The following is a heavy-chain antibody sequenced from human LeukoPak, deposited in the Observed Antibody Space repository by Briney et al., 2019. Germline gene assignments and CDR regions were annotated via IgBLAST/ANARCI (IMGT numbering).Heavy chain of an antibody. D-gene: IGHD5-12*01. J-gene: IGHJ4*02. Sequence: GASVKVSCKASGGTFSSYAISWVRQAPGQGLEWMGRIIPIFGTANYAQKFQGRVTITTDESTGTAYMELSSLRSEDTAVYYCARDQEWLRFDYWGQGTLVTVSS. V-gene: IGHV1-69*05. CDR2: IIPIFGTA. CDR3: ARDQEWLRFDY. CDR1: GGTFSSYA.